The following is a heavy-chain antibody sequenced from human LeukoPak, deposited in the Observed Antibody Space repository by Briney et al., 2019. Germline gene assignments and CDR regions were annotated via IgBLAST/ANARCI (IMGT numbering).Heavy chain of an antibody. CDR3: ARDKGIKRSFDI. Sequence: PGRSLRLSCAASGFTFSSYWMHWVRQAPGKGLVWVSRSNSDGSSTTYADSVKGRFTISRDNAKNTLYLQTNSLRAEDTAVYYCARDKGIKRSFDIWGQGTLVTVYS. J-gene: IGHJ3*02. CDR2: SNSDGSST. CDR1: GFTFSSYW. D-gene: IGHD5-18*01. V-gene: IGHV3-74*01.